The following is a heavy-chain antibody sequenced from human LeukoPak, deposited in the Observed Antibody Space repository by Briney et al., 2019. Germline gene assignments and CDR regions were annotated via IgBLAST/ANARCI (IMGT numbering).Heavy chain of an antibody. Sequence: ASVKVSCKASGYTFTGYYMHWVRQAPGQGLEWMGWISAYNGNTNYAQKLQGSVTMTTDTSTSTAYMELRSLRSDDTAVYYCARQYDYGDHAEDYWGQGTLVTVSS. CDR1: GYTFTGYY. CDR2: ISAYNGNT. J-gene: IGHJ4*02. CDR3: ARQYDYGDHAEDY. D-gene: IGHD4-17*01. V-gene: IGHV1-18*04.